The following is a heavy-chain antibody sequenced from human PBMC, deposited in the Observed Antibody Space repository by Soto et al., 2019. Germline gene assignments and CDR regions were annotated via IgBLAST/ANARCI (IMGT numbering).Heavy chain of an antibody. CDR1: GFTFSDHY. Sequence: EVQLVESGGGLVQPGGSLRLSCAASGFTFSDHYMDWVRQAPGKGLAWVGRTRNKANSYTTEYAASVKGRFTISRDDSKNSLYLQMNSLKTEDTAVYYCVRELSYALFGYWGQGTLVTVSS. CDR2: TRNKANSYTT. V-gene: IGHV3-72*01. J-gene: IGHJ4*02. D-gene: IGHD3-16*02. CDR3: VRELSYALFGY.